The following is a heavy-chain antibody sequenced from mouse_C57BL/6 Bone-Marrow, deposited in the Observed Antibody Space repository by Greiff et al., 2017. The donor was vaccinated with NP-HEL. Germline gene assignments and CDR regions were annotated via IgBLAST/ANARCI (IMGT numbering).Heavy chain of an antibody. CDR2: ISYDGSN. CDR1: GYSITSGYY. D-gene: IGHD2-1*01. CDR3: ARDRNGNNWYFDV. J-gene: IGHJ1*03. Sequence: EVQLVESGPGLVKPSQSLSLTCSVTGYSITSGYYWNWIRQFPGNKLEWMGYISYDGSNNYNPSLKNRISITRDTSKNQFFLKLNSVTTEDTATYYCARDRNGNNWYFDVWGTGTTVTVSS. V-gene: IGHV3-6*01.